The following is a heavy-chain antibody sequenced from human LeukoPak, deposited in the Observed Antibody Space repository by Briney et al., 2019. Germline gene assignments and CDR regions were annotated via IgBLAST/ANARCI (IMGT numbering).Heavy chain of an antibody. Sequence: GGSLRLSCAPSGFTFYDYAMHWVRQAPGKGLEWVCLISGDGGSTYYADSVKGRFTISRDNGRNSLYLQMNNLRTEDTALYYCAKDGLHCTNGVCYSAIIDYWGQGTLVTVSS. CDR1: GFTFYDYA. V-gene: IGHV3-43*02. CDR3: AKDGLHCTNGVCYSAIIDY. D-gene: IGHD2-8*01. CDR2: ISGDGGST. J-gene: IGHJ4*02.